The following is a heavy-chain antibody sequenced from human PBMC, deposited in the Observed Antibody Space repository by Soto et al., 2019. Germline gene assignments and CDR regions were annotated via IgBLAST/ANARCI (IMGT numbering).Heavy chain of an antibody. CDR2: IYYSGST. CDR1: GGSISSYY. D-gene: IGHD3-22*01. J-gene: IGHJ4*02. V-gene: IGHV4-59*08. CDR3: AKSHDTSAYYLSIDS. Sequence: PSETLSLTCTVSGGSISSYYWSWIRQPPGKGLEWIGYIYYSGSTNYNPSLKSRVTMSVDTSKNQFSLKLSSVTADDTAVYFCAKSHDTSAYYLSIDSWGQGTQVTVSS.